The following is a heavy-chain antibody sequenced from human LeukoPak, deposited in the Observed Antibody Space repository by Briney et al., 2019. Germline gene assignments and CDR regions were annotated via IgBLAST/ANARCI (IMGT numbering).Heavy chain of an antibody. CDR1: GFTFSSYS. CDR2: ISSSSSYI. J-gene: IGHJ4*02. Sequence: MPGGSLRLSCAASGFTFSSYSMNWVRQAPGKGLEWASSISSSSSYIYYADSVKGRFTISRDNAKNSLYLQMNSLRAEDTAVYYCAGSSPNYYDSSGYYSNLDYWGQGTLVTVSS. CDR3: AGSSPNYYDSSGYYSNLDY. D-gene: IGHD3-22*01. V-gene: IGHV3-21*01.